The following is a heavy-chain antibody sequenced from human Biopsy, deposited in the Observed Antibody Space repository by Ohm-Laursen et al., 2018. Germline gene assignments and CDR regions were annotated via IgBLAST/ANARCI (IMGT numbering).Heavy chain of an antibody. Sequence: GSLRLSCAASGFTFSDYYMNWIRQAPGKGLEWVSFITNTGRTVYADSVKGRFTISRDNADNSLHLQMKSLRAEDTAVYYCARELGNGMDVRGQGTTVTVSS. CDR2: ITNTGRTV. V-gene: IGHV3-11*01. J-gene: IGHJ6*02. CDR3: ARELGNGMDV. CDR1: GFTFSDYY.